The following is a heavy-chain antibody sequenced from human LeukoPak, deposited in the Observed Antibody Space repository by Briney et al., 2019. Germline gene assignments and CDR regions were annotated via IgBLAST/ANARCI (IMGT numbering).Heavy chain of an antibody. J-gene: IGHJ4*02. CDR2: IKQDGSEK. CDR3: ARGPSYYYGSGSYYMDY. Sequence: GGSLRLSCAASGITFSSYWMGWVRQAPGKGLEWVANIKQDGSEKNYVDSVKGRFTISRDNAKNSLYLQMNSLRAEDTAVYYCARGPSYYYGSGSYYMDYWGQGTLVTVSS. CDR1: GITFSSYW. D-gene: IGHD3-10*01. V-gene: IGHV3-7*01.